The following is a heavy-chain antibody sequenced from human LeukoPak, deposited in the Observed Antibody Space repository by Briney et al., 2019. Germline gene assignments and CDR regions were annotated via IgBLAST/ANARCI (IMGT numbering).Heavy chain of an antibody. CDR2: IYHSGST. V-gene: IGHV4-30-2*01. CDR1: GVSISSGGYS. CDR3: ARGYCSGGSCYDDAFDI. J-gene: IGHJ3*02. Sequence: PSETLSLTCAVSGVSISSGGYSWSWIRQPPGKGLEWIGYIYHSGSTYYNPSLKSRVTISVDRSKNQFSLKLSSVTAADTAVYYCARGYCSGGSCYDDAFDIWGQGTMVTVSS. D-gene: IGHD2-15*01.